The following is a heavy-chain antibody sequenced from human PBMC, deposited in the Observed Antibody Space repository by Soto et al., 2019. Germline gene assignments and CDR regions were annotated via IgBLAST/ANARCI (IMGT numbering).Heavy chain of an antibody. J-gene: IGHJ3*02. CDR3: AKATATGGGAFDI. V-gene: IGHV3-23*01. D-gene: IGHD2-8*02. CDR1: GFTCSSYD. CDR2: ILVGGST. Sequence: GGSLRLSCVASGFTCSSYDMSWVRQAPGKGLEWVSTILVGGSTHYPDSVKGRFTISRDNSKNTVFMQMNSLTAGDTAVYYCAKATATGGGAFDICGQGTVVTVSS.